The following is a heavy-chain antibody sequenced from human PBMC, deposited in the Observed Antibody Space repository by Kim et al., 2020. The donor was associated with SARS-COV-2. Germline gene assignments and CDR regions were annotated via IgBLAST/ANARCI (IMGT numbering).Heavy chain of an antibody. J-gene: IGHJ6*02. CDR2: FDPEDGET. CDR1: GYTLTELS. Sequence: ASVKVSCKVSGYTLTELSMHWVRQAPGKGLEWMGGFDPEDGETIYAQKFQGRVTMTEDTSTDTAYMELSSLRSEDTAVYYCATSLVRYYYDSSGYTRPRLYYYYGMDVWGQGTTVTVSS. V-gene: IGHV1-24*01. D-gene: IGHD3-22*01. CDR3: ATSLVRYYYDSSGYTRPRLYYYYGMDV.